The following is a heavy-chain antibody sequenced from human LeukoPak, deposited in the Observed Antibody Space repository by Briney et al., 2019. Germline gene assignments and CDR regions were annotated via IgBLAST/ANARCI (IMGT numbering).Heavy chain of an antibody. V-gene: IGHV3-23*01. CDR2: ISGSGGST. Sequence: GGSLRLSCAASGFTFSSDAMSWVRQAPGRGLEGVSAISGSGGSTYYADSVKARFTISGDKSKNTLYLQMNSLTAKDTAVYYCAKERGGITMVRGVIQGDYFDYWGQGTLVTVSS. CDR3: AKERGGITMVRGVIQGDYFDY. CDR1: GFTFSSDA. J-gene: IGHJ4*02. D-gene: IGHD3-10*01.